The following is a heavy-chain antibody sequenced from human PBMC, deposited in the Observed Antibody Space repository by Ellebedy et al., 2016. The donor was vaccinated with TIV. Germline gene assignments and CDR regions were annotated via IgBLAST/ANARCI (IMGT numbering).Heavy chain of an antibody. CDR3: ASCIAAAPLEVWYFDL. CDR2: IWYDGSNK. CDR1: GFTFSSYG. V-gene: IGHV3-33*03. J-gene: IGHJ2*01. Sequence: GESLKIFCAASGFTFSSYGMHWVRQAPGKGLEWVAVIWYDGSNKYYADSVKGRFTISRDNAKNSLYLQMNSLRAEDTAVYYCASCIAAAPLEVWYFDLWGRGTLVTVSS. D-gene: IGHD6-13*01.